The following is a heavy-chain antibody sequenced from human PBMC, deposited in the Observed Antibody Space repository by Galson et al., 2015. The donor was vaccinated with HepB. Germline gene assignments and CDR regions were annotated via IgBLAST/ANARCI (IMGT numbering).Heavy chain of an antibody. J-gene: IGHJ4*02. CDR1: AGSISSSSYY. D-gene: IGHD2-15*01. CDR2: IYYSGST. Sequence: SEPLSLTCTVSAGSISSSSYYWGWIRQPPGKGLEWIGSIYYSGSTYYNPSLKSRVTISVDTSKNQFSLKLSSVTAADTAVYYCASRDRQSGGYDSWGQGTLVTVSS. V-gene: IGHV4-39*01. CDR3: ASRDRQSGGYDS.